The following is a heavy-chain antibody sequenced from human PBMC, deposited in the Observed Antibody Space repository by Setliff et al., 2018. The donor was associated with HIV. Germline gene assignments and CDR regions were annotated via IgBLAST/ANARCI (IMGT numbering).Heavy chain of an antibody. J-gene: IGHJ4*02. CDR2: IHHSGST. D-gene: IGHD3-3*01. CDR1: GGSINSDNYY. CDR3: ARPSFGIGGGSIFDS. V-gene: IGHV4-39*01. Sequence: SETLSLTCSVSGGSINSDNYYWGWIRQAPGKGLEWIGSIHHSGSTWYNPSLKSRVTISADMSKSQFFLKLLSMTAADTAVYYCARPSFGIGGGSIFDSWGQGTMVTVSS.